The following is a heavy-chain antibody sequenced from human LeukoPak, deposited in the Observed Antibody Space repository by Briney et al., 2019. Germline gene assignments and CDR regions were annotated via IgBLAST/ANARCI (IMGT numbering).Heavy chain of an antibody. Sequence: ASVKVSCRASGYTFTSYDINWVRQAPGQGLEWMGGIIPIFGTPDYAQRFQGKVTITTDESTSTAYMELSSLTSEDTAVYYCARAYDSIRYYFDSWGQGTLVTVSS. CDR1: GYTFTSYD. J-gene: IGHJ4*02. V-gene: IGHV1-69*05. D-gene: IGHD3-22*01. CDR3: ARAYDSIRYYFDS. CDR2: IIPIFGTP.